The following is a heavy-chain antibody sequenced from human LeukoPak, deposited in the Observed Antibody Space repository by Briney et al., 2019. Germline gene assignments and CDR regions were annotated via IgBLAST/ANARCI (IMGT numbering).Heavy chain of an antibody. Sequence: PSETLSLTCAVYGGSFSGYYWSWIRQPPGKGLEWIGEINHSGSTNYNPSLKSRVTISVDTSKNQFSLKLSSVTAADTAVYYCARQHDNSGYLYYWGQGTLVTVSS. CDR2: INHSGST. J-gene: IGHJ4*02. CDR1: GGSFSGYY. V-gene: IGHV4-34*01. CDR3: ARQHDNSGYLYY. D-gene: IGHD3-22*01.